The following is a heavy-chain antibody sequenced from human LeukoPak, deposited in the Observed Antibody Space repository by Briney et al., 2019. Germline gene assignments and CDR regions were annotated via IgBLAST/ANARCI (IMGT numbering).Heavy chain of an antibody. J-gene: IGHJ4*02. CDR2: IYTSGST. D-gene: IGHD5-18*01. CDR3: ARENGYRYDY. Sequence: SETLSLTCTVSGDSISSGDYYWSWIRQPAGKGLEWIGRIYTSGSTNYNPSLKSRVTISVDTSKNQFSLKLSSVTAADTALYYCARENGYRYDYWGQGTLVTVSS. CDR1: GDSISSGDYY. V-gene: IGHV4-61*02.